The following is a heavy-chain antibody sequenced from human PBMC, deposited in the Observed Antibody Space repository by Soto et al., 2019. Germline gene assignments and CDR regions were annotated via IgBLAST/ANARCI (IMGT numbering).Heavy chain of an antibody. D-gene: IGHD4-17*01. CDR2: ISYDGSNK. V-gene: IGHV3-30*18. J-gene: IGHJ6*02. Sequence: GGSLRLSCAASGFTFGGYDMHWVRQAPGKGLEWVAVISYDGSNKYYADSVKGRFTISRDNSKNTLYLQMNSLRAEDTAVYYCAKVGYGDYVGYYGMDVWGQGTTVTVSS. CDR1: GFTFGGYD. CDR3: AKVGYGDYVGYYGMDV.